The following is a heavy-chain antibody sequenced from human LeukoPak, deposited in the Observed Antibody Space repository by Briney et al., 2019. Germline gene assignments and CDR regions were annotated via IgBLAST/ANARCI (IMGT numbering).Heavy chain of an antibody. CDR1: AFTFSDYY. D-gene: IGHD3-10*01. CDR2: ISSSSSYT. CDR3: ARGRARGVAAPFDY. Sequence: GGSLRLSCAASAFTFSDYYMSWIRQAPGKGLEWVSLISSSSSYTNYADSVKGRFTISRDNAKNSLYLQMNSLRADDTAVYYCARGRARGVAAPFDYWGQGTLVTVSS. J-gene: IGHJ4*02. V-gene: IGHV3-11*05.